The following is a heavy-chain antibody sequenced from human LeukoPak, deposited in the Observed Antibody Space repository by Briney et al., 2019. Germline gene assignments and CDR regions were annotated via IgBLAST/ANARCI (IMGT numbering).Heavy chain of an antibody. D-gene: IGHD1-14*01. J-gene: IGHJ4*02. CDR3: ARDRDR. V-gene: IGHV3-30*04. CDR2: ISYDGSNK. CDR1: GFTLSSYA. Sequence: GGSLRLSCAASGFTLSSYAMHWVRQAPGKGLEWVAVISYDGSNKYYADSVKGRFTISRDNSKNTLYLQMNSLRAEDTAVYYCARDRDRWGQGTLVTVSS.